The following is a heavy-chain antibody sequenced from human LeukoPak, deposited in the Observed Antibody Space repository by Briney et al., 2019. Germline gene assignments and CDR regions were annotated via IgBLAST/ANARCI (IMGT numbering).Heavy chain of an antibody. Sequence: AETLSLTCAVYRGSFSGYYWSWIRQPPGKGLEWIGEINHSGSTSYNPSLKSRVTISVDTSKNQFSLKLSSVTAADTAVYYCARSGYCSGGSCSDYWGQGTLVTVSS. CDR1: RGSFSGYY. J-gene: IGHJ4*02. CDR2: INHSGST. V-gene: IGHV4-34*01. D-gene: IGHD2-15*01. CDR3: ARSGYCSGGSCSDY.